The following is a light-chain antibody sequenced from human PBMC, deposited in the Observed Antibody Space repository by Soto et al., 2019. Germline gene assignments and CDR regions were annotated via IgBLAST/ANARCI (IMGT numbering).Light chain of an antibody. CDR2: LGS. CDR3: MQALQTPWT. CDR1: QSLLHSNGYNY. V-gene: IGKV2-28*01. J-gene: IGKJ1*01. Sequence: DIVMTQSPLSLPVTPGEPASISCRSGQSLLHSNGYNYLDWYLQKPGQSPQLLIYLGSNRASGVPDRFSGSGSGTDFTLKISRVEAEDVGVYYCMQALQTPWTFGQGTKVDIK.